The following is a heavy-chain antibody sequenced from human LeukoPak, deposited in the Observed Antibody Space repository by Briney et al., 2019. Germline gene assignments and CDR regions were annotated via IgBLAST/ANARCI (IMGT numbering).Heavy chain of an antibody. CDR3: ADGDY. CDR2: ISYDGSNK. J-gene: IGHJ4*02. CDR1: GFTFSNNG. V-gene: IGHV3-30*03. Sequence: PGRSLRLSCAASGFTFSNNGMHWVRQAPGKGLEWVALISYDGSNKWYADSVKGRFTISRDNSKNTLYLQMNSLRPEDTAVYYCADGDYWGQGTLVTVSP.